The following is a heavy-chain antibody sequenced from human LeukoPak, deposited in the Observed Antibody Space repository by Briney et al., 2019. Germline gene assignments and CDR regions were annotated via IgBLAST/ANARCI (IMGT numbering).Heavy chain of an antibody. CDR3: AKGAYDYIEMGYFDY. CDR1: GFIFSSYE. D-gene: IGHD5-12*01. Sequence: PGGSLRLSCVGSGFIFSSYEMSWVRQAPGKGPEWISHISSSGRTIDYADSVKGRFSISRDNDKSSLSLQMNSLRAEDTALYYCAKGAYDYIEMGYFDYWGQGTLVTVSS. CDR2: ISSSGRTI. J-gene: IGHJ4*02. V-gene: IGHV3-48*03.